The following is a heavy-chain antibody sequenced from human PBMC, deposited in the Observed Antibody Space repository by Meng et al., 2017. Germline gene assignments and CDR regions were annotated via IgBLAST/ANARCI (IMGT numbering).Heavy chain of an antibody. V-gene: IGHV1-69*05. CDR3: ARDLEGVSGGYFWGDIDI. CDR1: GGTFSSYA. Sequence: SVKLSCKAPGGTFSSYAISWVRQAPGQGLEWMGGIIPIFGTANYAQKLQGRDTITTDESTSTAYMELSSLKPEDTTVYYCARDLEGVSGGYFWGDIDIWGQGTMVTVSS. CDR2: IIPIFGTA. D-gene: IGHD6-19*01. J-gene: IGHJ3*02.